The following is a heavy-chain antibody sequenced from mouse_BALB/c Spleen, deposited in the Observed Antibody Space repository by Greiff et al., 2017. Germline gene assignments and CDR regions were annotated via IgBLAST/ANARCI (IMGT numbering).Heavy chain of an antibody. V-gene: IGHV1-18*01. J-gene: IGHJ2*01. CDR3: ARTDGQLGLSLFDD. Sequence: EVKLQESGPELVKPGASMKISCKASGYSFTGYTMNWVKQSHGKNLEWIGLINPYNGGTSYNQKFKGKATLTVDKSSSTAYMELLSLTSEDSAVYYCARTDGQLGLSLFDDWGQGTTLTVSS. CDR2: INPYNGGT. D-gene: IGHD3-2*01. CDR1: GYSFTGYT.